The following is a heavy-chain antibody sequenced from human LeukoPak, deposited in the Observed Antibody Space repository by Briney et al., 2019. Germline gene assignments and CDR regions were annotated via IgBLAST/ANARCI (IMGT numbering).Heavy chain of an antibody. CDR3: ARDRGYSTFDY. CDR1: AFTLSNYW. D-gene: IGHD4-23*01. CDR2: IKEDGSEI. Sequence: GGSLRLSCAASAFTLSNYWMSWVRQAPGKGREWVANIKEDGSEINYVDSVKGRFTISRDNAKNSLYLQMNSLRVDDTAVYYCARDRGYSTFDYWGQGTMVAVS. V-gene: IGHV3-7*01. J-gene: IGHJ4*02.